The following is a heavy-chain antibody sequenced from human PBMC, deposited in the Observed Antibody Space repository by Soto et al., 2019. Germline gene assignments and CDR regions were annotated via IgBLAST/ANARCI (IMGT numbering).Heavy chain of an antibody. J-gene: IGHJ4*02. Sequence: ASVKVSCKASGYTFTSYGISWGRQAPGQGLEWMGWISAYNGNTNYAQKLQGRVTMTTDTSTSTAYMELRSLRSDDTAVYYCARGLEDYDILTGYYKGFFDYWGQGTLVTVSS. V-gene: IGHV1-18*01. CDR3: ARGLEDYDILTGYYKGFFDY. D-gene: IGHD3-9*01. CDR1: GYTFTSYG. CDR2: ISAYNGNT.